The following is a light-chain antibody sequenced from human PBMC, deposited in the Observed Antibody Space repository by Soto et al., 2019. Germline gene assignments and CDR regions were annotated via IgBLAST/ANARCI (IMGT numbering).Light chain of an antibody. J-gene: IGLJ1*01. CDR1: NSDVGGYNY. CDR3: SSYTTSNTRQIV. V-gene: IGLV2-14*03. Sequence: QPALTQPASVSGSPGQSITISCTETNSDVGGYNYVSWYQHHPGKAPKLMIFDVSNRPSGVSNRFSGSKSGNTASLTISGLQPEDEADYYCSSYTTSNTRQIVFGTGTKVTVL. CDR2: DVS.